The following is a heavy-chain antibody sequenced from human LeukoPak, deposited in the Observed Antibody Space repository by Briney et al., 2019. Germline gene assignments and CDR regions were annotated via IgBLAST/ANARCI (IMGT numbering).Heavy chain of an antibody. CDR1: GFTFSNFA. J-gene: IGHJ5*02. CDR2: ISGGGSST. D-gene: IGHD2-2*01. V-gene: IGHV3-23*01. Sequence: GGSLRLSCAASGFTFSNFAMSWVRQPPGKGLEWVSTISGGGSSTLYADSVKGRFTISRDNSRDNSKNTLYLQMNSLRAEDTAVYYCAGNGSSTPWGQGTLVTVSS. CDR3: AGNGSSTP.